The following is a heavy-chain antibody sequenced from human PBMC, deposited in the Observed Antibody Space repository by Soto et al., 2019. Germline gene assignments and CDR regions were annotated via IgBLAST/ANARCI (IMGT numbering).Heavy chain of an antibody. J-gene: IGHJ3*02. CDR1: GGSISSSSYY. D-gene: IGHD1-26*01. CDR3: ARLWGRSYWAFDI. CDR2: IYYSGST. Sequence: SETLSLTCTVSGGSISSSSYYWGWIRQPPGKGLEWIGSIYYSGSTYYNPSLKSRVTISVDTSKNQFSLKLSSVTAADTAVYYCARLWGRSYWAFDIWGQGTMVTVSS. V-gene: IGHV4-39*01.